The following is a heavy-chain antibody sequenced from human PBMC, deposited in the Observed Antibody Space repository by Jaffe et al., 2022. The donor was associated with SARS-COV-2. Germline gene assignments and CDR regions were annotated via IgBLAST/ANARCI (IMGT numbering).Heavy chain of an antibody. CDR3: AKFTTNWYYFDY. Sequence: EVQLLESGGGLVQPGGSLRLSCVASGFSFSSYAMSWVRQAPGKGLKWVSGISDGADNTYYADSVKGRFTISRDNSKNTLYLQLNSLRAEDTAIYYCAKFTTNWYYFDYWGQGTLVTVSS. CDR2: ISDGADNT. D-gene: IGHD1-1*01. J-gene: IGHJ4*02. CDR1: GFSFSSYA. V-gene: IGHV3-23*01.